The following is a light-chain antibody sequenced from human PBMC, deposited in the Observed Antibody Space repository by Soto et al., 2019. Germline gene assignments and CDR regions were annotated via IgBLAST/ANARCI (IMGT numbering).Light chain of an antibody. V-gene: IGKV3-11*01. Sequence: EIVLTQSPATLSLSPGERATLSCRASQSVSSYLAWSQQKPGKAPRLLIYDASNMATGIPARFSGSGSGTYFTLTISSPEPEDFAVYYCQQRSNCPPYTFAQWTKLEIK. CDR2: DAS. J-gene: IGKJ2*01. CDR1: QSVSSY. CDR3: QQRSNCPPYT.